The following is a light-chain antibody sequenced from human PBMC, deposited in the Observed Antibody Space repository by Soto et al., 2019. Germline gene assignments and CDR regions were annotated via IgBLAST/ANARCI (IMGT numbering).Light chain of an antibody. Sequence: QSALTQPPSASGSPGQSVAISCTGTSSDVGGYNYVSWYQQHPGKAPKLMIYDVTKRPSGVPDRFSGSKSGNTASLTVSGLQAEDEADYSCTSYAGSESYVFGSGTQLTVL. V-gene: IGLV2-8*01. CDR3: TSYAGSESYV. J-gene: IGLJ7*01. CDR2: DVT. CDR1: SSDVGGYNY.